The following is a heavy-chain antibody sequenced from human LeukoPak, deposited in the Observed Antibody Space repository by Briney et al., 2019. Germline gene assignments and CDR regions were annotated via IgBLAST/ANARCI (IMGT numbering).Heavy chain of an antibody. CDR3: ARIAGVGVAIAPIAVQNWFDP. CDR1: GGSISTSSYY. J-gene: IGHJ5*02. CDR2: IYYSGRT. V-gene: IGHV4-39*07. Sequence: SETLSLTFTVPGGSISTSSYYWGWIRQPPGKGLAWLGRIYYSGRTYYNPSLKSRATISVDTFKNQFSLELRSVTAVETAVYYCARIAGVGVAIAPIAVQNWFDPWCQGTLVTVSS. D-gene: IGHD3-3*01.